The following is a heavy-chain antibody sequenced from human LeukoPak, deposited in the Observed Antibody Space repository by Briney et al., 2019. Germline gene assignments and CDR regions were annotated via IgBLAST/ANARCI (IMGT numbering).Heavy chain of an antibody. J-gene: IGHJ3*02. CDR2: ISYDGSNK. Sequence: PGGSLRLSCAASGFTFSSYAMHWVRQAPGKGLEWVAVISYDGSNKYYADSVKGRFTISRDNSKNTLYLQMNSLRAEDTAVYYCARGRFVFALDAFDIWGQGTMVTVSS. CDR1: GFTFSSYA. CDR3: ARGRFVFALDAFDI. D-gene: IGHD3-16*01. V-gene: IGHV3-30-3*01.